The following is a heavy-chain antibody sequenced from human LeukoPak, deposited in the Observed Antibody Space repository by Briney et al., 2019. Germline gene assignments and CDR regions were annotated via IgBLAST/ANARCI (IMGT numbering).Heavy chain of an antibody. D-gene: IGHD3-9*01. V-gene: IGHV4-4*07. CDR2: IYTSGST. Sequence: NPSETLSLTCTVSGGSVNSYYWSWIRQPAGKGLEWIGRIYTSGSTNYNPSLKSRVTISVDTSKNQFSLKLSSVTAADTAVYYCARGAYDILTRFDYWGQGTLVTVSS. CDR1: GGSVNSYY. CDR3: ARGAYDILTRFDY. J-gene: IGHJ4*02.